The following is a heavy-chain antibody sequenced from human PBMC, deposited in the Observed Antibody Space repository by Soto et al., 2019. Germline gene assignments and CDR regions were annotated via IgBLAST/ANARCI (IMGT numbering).Heavy chain of an antibody. CDR2: IIPMVGMS. J-gene: IGHJ5*02. V-gene: IGHV1-69*02. CDR3: ATSDGSGSRPFDN. D-gene: IGHD3-10*01. CDR1: GDTFNFYT. Sequence: QVQLVQSGAEVKKPGSSVRVSCKASGDTFNFYTIHWVRQAPGQGLEWLGRIIPMVGMSNYAQRFQGRVTMIADKSTSTVYMQLSSLRSEDTALYDCATSDGSGSRPFDNWGQGTLVSVSS.